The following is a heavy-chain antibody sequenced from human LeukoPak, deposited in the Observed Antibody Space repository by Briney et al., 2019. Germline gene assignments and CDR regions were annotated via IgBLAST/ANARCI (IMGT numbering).Heavy chain of an antibody. D-gene: IGHD6-13*01. CDR2: ISYDGSNK. Sequence: GGSLRLSCAASGFIFSNYAMSWVRQFPGKGLEWVAVISYDGSNKYYADSVKGRFTISRDNSKNTLYLRMNSLRAEDTAVYYCARHEDSSSWYASFDYWGQGTLVTVSS. V-gene: IGHV3-30-3*01. J-gene: IGHJ4*02. CDR3: ARHEDSSSWYASFDY. CDR1: GFIFSNYA.